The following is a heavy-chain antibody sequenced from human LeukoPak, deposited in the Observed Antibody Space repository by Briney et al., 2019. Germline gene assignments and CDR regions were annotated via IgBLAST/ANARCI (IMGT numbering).Heavy chain of an antibody. J-gene: IGHJ6*02. D-gene: IGHD3-22*01. CDR3: ARGYYDSSGQTVYYYYYYGMDV. Sequence: GSLRLSCAASGFTVSDNYMNWVRQAPGKGLEWVSVIYSGGSTYYADSVKGRFTISRDNSKNTLYLQMNSLRAEDTAVYYCARGYYDSSGQTVYYYYYYGMDVWGQGTTVTVSS. CDR1: GFTVSDNY. CDR2: IYSGGST. V-gene: IGHV3-66*01.